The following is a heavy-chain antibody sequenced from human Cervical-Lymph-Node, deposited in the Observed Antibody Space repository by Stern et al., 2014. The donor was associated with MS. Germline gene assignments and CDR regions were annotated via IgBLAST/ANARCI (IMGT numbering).Heavy chain of an antibody. CDR1: GMIFSTYA. D-gene: IGHD3-3*01. J-gene: IGHJ6*02. CDR2: IWPDGTKK. Sequence: DQLVESGGGVVQPGGSLRLSCEASGMIFSTYAMHWVRQAPGKGLEWVAVIWPDGTKKYYAPSSKGRFTLSRANSNNTMYLQMHGLRADDTAVYYCARSMQILGMLVRYGLDVWCQGTTVTVSS. CDR3: ARSMQILGMLVRYGLDV. V-gene: IGHV3-33*01.